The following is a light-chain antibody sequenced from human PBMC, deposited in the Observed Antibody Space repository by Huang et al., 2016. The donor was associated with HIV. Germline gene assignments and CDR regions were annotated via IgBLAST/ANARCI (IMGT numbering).Light chain of an antibody. CDR2: KAD. Sequence: DIQMTQSPSTLSASIGDRVTITCRASQTITWRLAWYQQKPGNAPKVLIYKADSLESGVPSRFIGSGSGTEFTLTISSLQPDDFATDYCQQYNAYPWTFGQGTKVEI. J-gene: IGKJ1*01. V-gene: IGKV1-5*03. CDR1: QTITWR. CDR3: QQYNAYPWT.